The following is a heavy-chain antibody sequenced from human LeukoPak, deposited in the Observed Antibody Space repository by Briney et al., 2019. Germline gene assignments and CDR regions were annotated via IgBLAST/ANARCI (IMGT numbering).Heavy chain of an antibody. Sequence: ASVKVSCKASGYTSTDYYMHWVRQAPGQGLEWMGWINPNSGGTNYAQKFQGRVTMTRDTSISTAYMELSRLRSDDTAVYYCARGHQYYYDSSGHEQFDYWGQGTLVTVSS. CDR1: GYTSTDYY. V-gene: IGHV1-2*02. CDR3: ARGHQYYYDSSGHEQFDY. J-gene: IGHJ4*02. CDR2: INPNSGGT. D-gene: IGHD3-22*01.